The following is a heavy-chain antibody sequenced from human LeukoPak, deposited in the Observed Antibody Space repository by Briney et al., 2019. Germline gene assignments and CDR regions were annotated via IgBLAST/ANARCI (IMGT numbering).Heavy chain of an antibody. D-gene: IGHD3-3*01. V-gene: IGHV3-21*01. CDR3: AKVSPPYYDFYYYSMDV. CDR2: ISSSSSYI. CDR1: GFTFSSYS. J-gene: IGHJ6*02. Sequence: GGSLRLSCAASGFTFSSYSMNWVRQAPGKGLEWVSSISSSSSYIYYADSVKGRFTISRDNAKNSLYLQMNSLRAEDTAVYYCAKVSPPYYDFYYYSMDVWGQGTTVTVSS.